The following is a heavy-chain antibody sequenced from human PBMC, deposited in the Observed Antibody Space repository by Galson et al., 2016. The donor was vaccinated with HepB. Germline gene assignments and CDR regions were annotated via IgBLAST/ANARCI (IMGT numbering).Heavy chain of an antibody. Sequence: SLRLSCAASGFTLSSYAMNWVRQAPGKGLQWVSGISGSGVSTHYADSVEGRFTISRDNSKNTLYLQMNSLRAEDTAVYYCAKGRNCGGDCYSSDYWGQATLVTVSS. CDR1: GFTLSSYA. J-gene: IGHJ4*02. CDR2: ISGSGVST. V-gene: IGHV3-23*01. D-gene: IGHD2-21*02. CDR3: AKGRNCGGDCYSSDY.